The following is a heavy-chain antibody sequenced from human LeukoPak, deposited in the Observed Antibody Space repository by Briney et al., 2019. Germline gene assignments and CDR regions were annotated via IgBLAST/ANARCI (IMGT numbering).Heavy chain of an antibody. D-gene: IGHD2-2*01. Sequence: PSETLSLTCTVSGGSISSSSYYWGWIRQPPGKGLEWIGTIYYSGSTNYNPSLKSRVTISVDTSNNQLSLKVNSVTAADTAMYYCVKSNSRYQPWTLDIWGRGTMVTVSS. J-gene: IGHJ3*02. CDR1: GGSISSSSYY. CDR3: VKSNSRYQPWTLDI. CDR2: IYYSGST. V-gene: IGHV4-39*07.